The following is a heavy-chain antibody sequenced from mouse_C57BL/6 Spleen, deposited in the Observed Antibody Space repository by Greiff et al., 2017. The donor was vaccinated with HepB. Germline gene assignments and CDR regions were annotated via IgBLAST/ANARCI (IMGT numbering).Heavy chain of an antibody. V-gene: IGHV7-4*01. CDR3: VKAVSSGSSYTWLAD. CDR2: IRNKANGYTT. J-gene: IGHJ3*01. Sequence: EVMLVESGGGLVQPGASLRLSCAASGFTFNDYQMSWVRQAPGKAPEWLALIRNKANGYTTEYTASVKGRFTISRDNSQNILYLQMNTLRAEDSATYYCVKAVSSGSSYTWLADGGQGTLVTVSA. CDR1: GFTFNDYQ. D-gene: IGHD1-1*01.